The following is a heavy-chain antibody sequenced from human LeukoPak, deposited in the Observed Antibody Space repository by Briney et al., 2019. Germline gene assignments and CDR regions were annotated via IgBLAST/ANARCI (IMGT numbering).Heavy chain of an antibody. CDR2: ITTNGGRT. J-gene: IGHJ4*02. V-gene: IGHV3-64*01. D-gene: IGHD2-21*02. CDR3: ARGRLVVTALDY. Sequence: GGSLRLSCAASGFTFSSYTMHWVRQAPGKGLEYVSAITTNGGRTYYANSFKGRFTISRDNSKSTLYLRMGSLRTEDMAVYYCARGRLVVTALDYWGQGTLVTVSS. CDR1: GFTFSSYT.